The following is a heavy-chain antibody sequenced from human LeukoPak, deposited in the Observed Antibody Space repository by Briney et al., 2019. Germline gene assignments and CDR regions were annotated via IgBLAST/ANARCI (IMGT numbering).Heavy chain of an antibody. J-gene: IGHJ5*02. CDR1: GVSISSGSYY. CDR2: IYYSGST. D-gene: IGHD5-18*01. CDR3: ARDYLGYSSSGTNWFDP. Sequence: PSETLSLTCTVSGVSISSGSYYWSWIRQPPGKGLEWIGYIYYSGSTNYNPSLKSRVTISVDTSKNQFSLKLNSVTAADTAVYYCARDYLGYSSSGTNWFDPWGQGTLVTVSS. V-gene: IGHV4-61*01.